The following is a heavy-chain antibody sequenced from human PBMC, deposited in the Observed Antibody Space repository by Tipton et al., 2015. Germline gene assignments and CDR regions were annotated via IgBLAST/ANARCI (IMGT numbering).Heavy chain of an antibody. CDR3: VRRARRVGSHSYPYYFDY. CDR2: IYPGDSET. D-gene: IGHD1-26*01. CDR1: GYIFTSFW. J-gene: IGHJ4*02. V-gene: IGHV5-51*01. Sequence: QSGAEVKKPGESLKISCKGSGYIFTSFWIDWVRQMPGKGLEWMGTIYPGDSETRYTPSFQGQVTISADKSITTAYLQWRSLKASDTAMYYCVRRARRVGSHSYPYYFDYWGQGTLVPVSS.